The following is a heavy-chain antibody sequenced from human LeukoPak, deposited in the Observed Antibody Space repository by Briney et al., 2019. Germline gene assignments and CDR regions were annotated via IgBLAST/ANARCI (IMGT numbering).Heavy chain of an antibody. CDR2: IKDGGTTT. CDR3: TTIRPGY. Sequence: GESLKISCAASGFTFSSYWIHWVRQVPGKGLVWVSRIKDGGTTTDYADSVKGRFTISRDDAKNTLYLQMNSPRAEDTAVYYCTTIRPGYWGQGTLVTVSP. V-gene: IGHV3-74*01. D-gene: IGHD5-12*01. CDR1: GFTFSSYW. J-gene: IGHJ4*02.